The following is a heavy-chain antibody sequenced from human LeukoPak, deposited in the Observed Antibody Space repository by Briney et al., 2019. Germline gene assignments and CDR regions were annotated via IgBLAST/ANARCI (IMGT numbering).Heavy chain of an antibody. J-gene: IGHJ4*02. CDR2: IDPNGRRT. CDR1: GFGFSNNW. D-gene: IGHD4-11*01. V-gene: IGHV3-74*03. CDR3: AKSRTTVDY. Sequence: GGSLRLTCATSGFGFSNNWMHWVRQFPGKGLVWVSRIDPNGRRTTYADSVKGRFTISRDNAKNSLFLQMNSLRDEDTAVYYCAKSRTTVDYWGQGTLVTVSS.